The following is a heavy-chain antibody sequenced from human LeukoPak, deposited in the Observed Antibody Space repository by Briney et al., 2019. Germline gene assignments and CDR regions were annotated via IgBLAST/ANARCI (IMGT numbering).Heavy chain of an antibody. CDR3: ARDYPPADY. V-gene: IGHV4-39*07. Sequence: PSETLSRTCTVSGGSISSSSYYWGWIRQPPGKGLEWIGSIYYSGSTYYNPSLKSRVTISVDTSKNQFSLKLSSVTAADTAVYYCARDYPPADYWGQGTLVTVSS. CDR2: IYYSGST. CDR1: GGSISSSSYY. J-gene: IGHJ4*02.